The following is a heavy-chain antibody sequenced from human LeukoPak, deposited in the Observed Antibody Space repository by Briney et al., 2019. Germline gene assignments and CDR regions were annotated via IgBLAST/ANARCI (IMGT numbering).Heavy chain of an antibody. D-gene: IGHD5-12*01. Sequence: PSETLSLTCTVSGVSVSSNGYFWNWIRQPPGKGLEWIGYIYHSGSTYYNPSLKSRVTISVDRPKNQFSLKLSSVTAADTAVYYCTRVNSGYDWEYFDYWGQGTLVTVSS. J-gene: IGHJ4*02. CDR2: IYHSGST. CDR1: GVSVSSNGYF. CDR3: TRVNSGYDWEYFDY. V-gene: IGHV4-30-2*01.